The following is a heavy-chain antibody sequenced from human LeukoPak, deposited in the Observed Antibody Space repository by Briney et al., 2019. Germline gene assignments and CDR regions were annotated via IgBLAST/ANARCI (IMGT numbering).Heavy chain of an antibody. CDR3: ARKQAISGGFDS. D-gene: IGHD2-8*02. J-gene: IGHJ4*02. CDR2: IFFSGDA. CDR1: SGSISNYY. V-gene: IGHV4-59*01. Sequence: SETLSLTCIVSSGSISNYYWSWFRQPPGKGLEWIGYIFFSGDAKHNPSLQSRVTISIDTSNKFPLKLASVTAADTAVYFCARKQAISGGFDSWGQGTPVTVSS.